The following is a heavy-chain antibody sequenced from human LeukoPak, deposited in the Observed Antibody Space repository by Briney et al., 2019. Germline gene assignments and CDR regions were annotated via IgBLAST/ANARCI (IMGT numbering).Heavy chain of an antibody. J-gene: IGHJ3*02. V-gene: IGHV4-39*01. Sequence: SETLSLTCTVSGGSISSSNYYWGWIRQPPGKGLEWIGSIYYSGSTYYNPSLKSRVTISVDTSKNQFSLKLSSVTAADTAVYYCARRFVVVPAAPDIWGQGTMVTVSS. CDR2: IYYSGST. D-gene: IGHD2-2*01. CDR3: ARRFVVVPAAPDI. CDR1: GGSISSSNYY.